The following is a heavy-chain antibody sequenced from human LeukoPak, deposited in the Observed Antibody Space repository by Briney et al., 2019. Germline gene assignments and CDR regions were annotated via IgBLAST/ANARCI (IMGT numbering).Heavy chain of an antibody. CDR1: GFTFSSYA. D-gene: IGHD1-26*01. CDR2: ISYDGSNK. J-gene: IGHJ3*02. Sequence: GGSLRLSCAASGFTFSSYAMHWVRQAPGKGLEWVAVISYDGSNKYYADSVKGRFTISRDNSKNTLYLQMNSLRAEDTAVYYCATITRSGSSGFDIWGQGTMVTVSS. V-gene: IGHV3-30-3*01. CDR3: ATITRSGSSGFDI.